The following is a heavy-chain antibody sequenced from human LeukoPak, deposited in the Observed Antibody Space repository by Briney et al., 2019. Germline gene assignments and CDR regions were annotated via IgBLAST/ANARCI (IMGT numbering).Heavy chain of an antibody. V-gene: IGHV3-23*01. Sequence: GGSLRLSCAPSGFTFSSYAMSWVRQAPGKGLEWVSGISGSGGSTYYADSVKGRFTISRDNSKNTLYLQMNSLRAEDTAVYYCAKVGGITIYSFGPDYWGQGTLVTVSS. CDR3: AKVGGITIYSFGPDY. D-gene: IGHD3-9*01. J-gene: IGHJ4*02. CDR2: ISGSGGST. CDR1: GFTFSSYA.